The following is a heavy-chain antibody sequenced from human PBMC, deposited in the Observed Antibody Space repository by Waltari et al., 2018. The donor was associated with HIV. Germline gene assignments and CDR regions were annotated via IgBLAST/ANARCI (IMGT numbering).Heavy chain of an antibody. D-gene: IGHD2-15*01. V-gene: IGHV1-2*06. CDR3: ARGEAVTLMSIPPGYRLDF. Sequence: QVHLVQSGPEVRRPGASVTVSCKASAYTLTDYYIHWVRQAPGQGPEWLGRVDPRTGEAVYAQTFQGHVTMTRNTSLTTAYLDLTTLKSDDTAVYFCARGEAVTLMSIPPGYRLDFWGQGTLVTVSS. J-gene: IGHJ4*02. CDR1: AYTLTDYY. CDR2: VDPRTGEA.